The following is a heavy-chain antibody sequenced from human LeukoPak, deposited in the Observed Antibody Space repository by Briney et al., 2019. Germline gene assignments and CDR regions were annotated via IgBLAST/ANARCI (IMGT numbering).Heavy chain of an antibody. D-gene: IGHD6-6*01. CDR2: IIPIFGTA. V-gene: IGHV1-69*13. J-gene: IGHJ6*03. Sequence: ASVKVSCKASGGTFIYAISWVRQAPGQGLEWMGGIIPIFGTATYSQTVQGRVKITSDESKSTAYMELSSLRSEDTAVYYCARGSPGVAARQISIYYMDVWGKGTTVTVSS. CDR1: GGTFIYA. CDR3: ARGSPGVAARQISIYYMDV.